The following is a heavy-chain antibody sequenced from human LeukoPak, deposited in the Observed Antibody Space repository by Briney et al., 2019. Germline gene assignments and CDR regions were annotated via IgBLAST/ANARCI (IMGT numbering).Heavy chain of an antibody. Sequence: SSETLSLTCTVSGGSISSSSYYWGWIRQPAGKGLEWIGRIYTSGSTNYNPSLKSRVTISVDTSKNQFSLKLSSVTAADTAVYYCARTGVLDYLYYFDYWGQGTLVTVSS. D-gene: IGHD2-2*03. CDR3: ARTGVLDYLYYFDY. CDR1: GGSISSSSYY. J-gene: IGHJ4*02. V-gene: IGHV4-61*02. CDR2: IYTSGST.